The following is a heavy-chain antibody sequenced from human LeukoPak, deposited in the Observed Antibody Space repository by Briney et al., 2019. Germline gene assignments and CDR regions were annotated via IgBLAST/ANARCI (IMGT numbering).Heavy chain of an antibody. V-gene: IGHV4-34*01. CDR1: GGTFSGYY. D-gene: IGHD3-10*01. CDR2: INHSGSP. CDR3: ARGSDGSENSYRNWFDP. J-gene: IGHJ5*02. Sequence: PSETLSLTCAVYGGTFSGYYWSWVRQPPGKVLEWIGEINHSGSPNYNPSLKSRVTISVDTSKNQFSLKLNSVTAADTAVYYCARGSDGSENSYRNWFDPWGQGTLVTVSS.